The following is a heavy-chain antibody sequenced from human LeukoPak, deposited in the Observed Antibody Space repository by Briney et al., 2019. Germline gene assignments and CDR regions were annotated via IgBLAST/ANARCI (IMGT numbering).Heavy chain of an antibody. CDR2: IGGSGGGT. CDR1: GFTFTNYA. CDR3: AKTPETHYYDFSGYHYYFDY. J-gene: IGHJ4*02. D-gene: IGHD3-22*01. Sequence: PGESLTLSCAASGFTFTNYAMSWVRQAPGKGLEWVSAIGGSGGGTYYADSVKGRFTISRDNSKNTLYLQMTGLRAEDTAIYYCAKTPETHYYDFSGYHYYFDYWGQGTLVTVSS. V-gene: IGHV3-23*01.